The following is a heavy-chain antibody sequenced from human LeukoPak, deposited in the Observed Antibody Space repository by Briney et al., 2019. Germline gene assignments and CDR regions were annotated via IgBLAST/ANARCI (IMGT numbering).Heavy chain of an antibody. D-gene: IGHD5-24*01. J-gene: IGHJ4*02. V-gene: IGHV1-2*04. CDR2: INPNSGGT. CDR3: ARESGSGYNSYYFDY. CDR1: GYTFTGYY. Sequence: GASVKVSCKASGYTFTGYYMHWVRQAPGQGLEWMGWINPNSGGTNYAQKFQGWVTMTRDTSISTAYMELSRLRSDDTAVYYCARESGSGYNSYYFDYWGQGTLVTVSS.